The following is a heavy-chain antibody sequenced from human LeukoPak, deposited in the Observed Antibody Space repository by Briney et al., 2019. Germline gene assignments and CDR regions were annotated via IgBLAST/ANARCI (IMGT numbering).Heavy chain of an antibody. CDR1: GGSISSSSYY. V-gene: IGHV4-39*01. Sequence: SETLSLTCTVSGGSISSSSYYWGWIRQPPGKGLEWIGSIYYSGSTYYNPSLKSRVTISVDTSKNRFSLKLSSVTAADTAVYYCAREGFLEWSHIDYWGQGTLVTVSS. CDR3: AREGFLEWSHIDY. J-gene: IGHJ4*02. CDR2: IYYSGST. D-gene: IGHD3-3*01.